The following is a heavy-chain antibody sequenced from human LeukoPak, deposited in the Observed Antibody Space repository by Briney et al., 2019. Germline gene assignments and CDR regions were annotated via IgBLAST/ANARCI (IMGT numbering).Heavy chain of an antibody. CDR1: GGSFSGYY. CDR3: ARGVGPSGYYYYFDY. D-gene: IGHD3-22*01. CDR2: INHSGST. J-gene: IGHJ4*02. Sequence: PSETLSLTCAVYGGSFSGYYWSWLRQPPGKGLEWIGEINHSGSTNYNPSLKSRVTISVDTSKNQFSLKLSSVTAADTAVYYCARGVGPSGYYYYFDYWGQGTLVTVSS. V-gene: IGHV4-34*01.